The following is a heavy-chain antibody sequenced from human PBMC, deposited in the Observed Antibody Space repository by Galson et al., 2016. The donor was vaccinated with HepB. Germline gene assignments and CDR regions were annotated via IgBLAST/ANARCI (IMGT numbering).Heavy chain of an antibody. Sequence: SETLSLTCSVSGGSVNSDIYYWSWIRQPPGRGLEWIGSVYHNGSTNYNPSLKSRATISVDTSKNQFSLKLTSVTAADTAVYYCATAPEGYDFWSGHNWFDPWGQGTLVTVSS. CDR2: VYHNGST. V-gene: IGHV4-61*01. CDR1: GGSVNSDIYY. J-gene: IGHJ5*02. D-gene: IGHD3-3*01. CDR3: ATAPEGYDFWSGHNWFDP.